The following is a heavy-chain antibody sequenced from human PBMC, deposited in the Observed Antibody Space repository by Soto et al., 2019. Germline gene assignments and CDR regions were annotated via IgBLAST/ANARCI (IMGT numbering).Heavy chain of an antibody. D-gene: IGHD4-17*01. CDR3: ARGRQVHYGDYVWKKSSRTYGMDV. CDR1: GLSFSCYD. V-gene: IGHV4-34*01. Sequence: SDTLSLTYAFYGLSFSCYDLSWIRQPPGKGLEWIGEINHSGSTNYNPSLRSRLTISVDTSKNQFSLKLSSVTAADTAVYYCARGRQVHYGDYVWKKSSRTYGMDVWGQGTTV. J-gene: IGHJ6*02. CDR2: INHSGST.